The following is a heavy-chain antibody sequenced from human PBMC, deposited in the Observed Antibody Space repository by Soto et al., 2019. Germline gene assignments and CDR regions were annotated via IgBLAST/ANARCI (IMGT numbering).Heavy chain of an antibody. CDR3: ARSGYSFAWGY. CDR2: INSDGST. V-gene: IGHV3-53*01. J-gene: IGHJ4*02. Sequence: EVQLVESGGGLIPPGGSLRLSCAASGFLVNSAYMTWVRQAPGKGLEWLSMINSDGSTLYAESLKGRFTISRDNSKNSMDLQMNSLRAEDTAMYYCARSGYSFAWGYWGQGTLVIVTS. D-gene: IGHD5-18*01. CDR1: GFLVNSAY.